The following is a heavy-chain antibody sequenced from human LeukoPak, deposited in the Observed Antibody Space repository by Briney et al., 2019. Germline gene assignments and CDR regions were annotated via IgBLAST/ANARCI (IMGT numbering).Heavy chain of an antibody. J-gene: IGHJ4*02. CDR3: ARVDLLTGYYFFDY. V-gene: IGHV1-18*04. CDR2: IRGDNGNT. CDR1: GYSFNAYY. D-gene: IGHD3-9*01. Sequence: ASVKVSCKASGYSFNAYYMHWVRQAPGQGLGWVGWIRGDNGNTNYAQKLQGRVTMTTDTSTSTAYMELRSLGSDETAVYYCARVDLLTGYYFFDYWGQGTLVTVSS.